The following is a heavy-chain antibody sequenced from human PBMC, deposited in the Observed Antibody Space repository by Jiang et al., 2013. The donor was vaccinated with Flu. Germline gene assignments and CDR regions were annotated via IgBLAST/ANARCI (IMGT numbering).Heavy chain of an antibody. CDR3: ARESEDIVLVGPGYYYGMDV. CDR2: TYYRSKWYN. CDR1: GDSVSSNSAA. V-gene: IGHV6-1*01. Sequence: QTLSLTCAISGDSVSSNSAAWNWIRQSPSRGLEWLGRTYYRSKWYNDYAVSVKSRITINPDTSKNQFSLQLNSVTPEDTAVYYCARESEDIVLVGPGYYYGMDVWGQGTTVTVSS. J-gene: IGHJ6*02. D-gene: IGHD2-8*02.